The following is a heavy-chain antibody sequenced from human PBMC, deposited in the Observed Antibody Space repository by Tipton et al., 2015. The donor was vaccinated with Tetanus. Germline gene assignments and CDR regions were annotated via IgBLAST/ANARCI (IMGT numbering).Heavy chain of an antibody. Sequence: TLSLTCTVSGGSVRSGSYYSNWIRQPPGKGLEWIGYVSYSGSTNSNYSLKSRITISQDTSKNQFSLRLTSVTAADTAVYYCARANYDFPKKGPFDSWGQGSLVIVSS. CDR1: GGSVRSGSYY. CDR2: VSYSGST. J-gene: IGHJ4*02. D-gene: IGHD3-3*01. V-gene: IGHV4-61*01. CDR3: ARANYDFPKKGPFDS.